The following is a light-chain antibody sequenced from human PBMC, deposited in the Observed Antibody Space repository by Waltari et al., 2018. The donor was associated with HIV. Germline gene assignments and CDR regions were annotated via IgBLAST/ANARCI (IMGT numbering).Light chain of an antibody. Sequence: SSELTQDPTVSVALGQTVRITCRGDSLRSVYASWYQQKPGQAPLLVIYGKDNRPSGVPDRFSGSSSGNTTSLTITGAQAADEADYYCQSRDTRGYMIFGGGTRLTFL. CDR3: QSRDTRGYMI. CDR1: SLRSVY. V-gene: IGLV3-19*01. J-gene: IGLJ2*01. CDR2: GKD.